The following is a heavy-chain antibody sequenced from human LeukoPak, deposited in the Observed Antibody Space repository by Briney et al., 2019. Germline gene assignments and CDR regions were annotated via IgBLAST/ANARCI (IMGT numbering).Heavy chain of an antibody. J-gene: IGHJ4*02. CDR3: ARGAVAEGMGR. Sequence: GASENVSCKASGYTFTSYGIRKLRPAPGQELEWMGWISAYNGNTNYAQKLQGRVTMTTDTSTSTAYMELRSLRSDDTAVYYCARGAVAEGMGRWGQGTLVTVPS. D-gene: IGHD6-13*01. CDR1: GYTFTSYG. CDR2: ISAYNGNT. V-gene: IGHV1-18*01.